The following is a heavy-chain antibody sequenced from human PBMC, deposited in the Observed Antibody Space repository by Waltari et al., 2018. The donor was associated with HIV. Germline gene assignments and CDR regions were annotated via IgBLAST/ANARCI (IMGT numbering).Heavy chain of an antibody. CDR1: GFPLSHYG. V-gene: IGHV3-33*01. J-gene: IGHJ3*02. Sequence: QVQLVASGGGVVQPGRSLRRSCAASGFPLSHYGMHCVRQAPGKGLEWVAVIWYDGSNKYYADSVKGRFTISRDNSKNTLYLQMNSLRAEDTAVYYCSRAAAVHDAFDIWGQGTMVTVSS. CDR2: IWYDGSNK. D-gene: IGHD6-13*01. CDR3: SRAAAVHDAFDI.